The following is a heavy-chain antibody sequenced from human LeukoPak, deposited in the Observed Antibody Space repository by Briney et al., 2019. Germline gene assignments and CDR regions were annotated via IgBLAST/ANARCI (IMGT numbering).Heavy chain of an antibody. CDR2: INTNTGNP. Sequence: GASVKVSCKASGYTFTSYAMNWVRQAPGQGLEWMGWINTNTGNPTYAQGFTGRFVFSLDTSVSTAYLQISSLKAEDTAVYYCATDSVTGRSHYFDYWGQGTLVTVSS. CDR3: ATDSVTGRSHYFDY. J-gene: IGHJ4*02. D-gene: IGHD7-27*01. CDR1: GYTFTSYA. V-gene: IGHV7-4-1*02.